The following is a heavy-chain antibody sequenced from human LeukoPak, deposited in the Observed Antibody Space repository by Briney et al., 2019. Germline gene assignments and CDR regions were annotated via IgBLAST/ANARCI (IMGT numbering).Heavy chain of an antibody. CDR2: IYNSGST. Sequence: SETLSLTCAVYGGSFSGYYWSWIRQPPGKGLEWIGYIYNSGSTNYNPSLKSRVTISVDTSKNQFSLNLSSVTAADTAVYYCARGHYYDSSGDYWGQGTLVTVSS. V-gene: IGHV4-59*01. CDR1: GGSFSGYY. J-gene: IGHJ4*02. D-gene: IGHD3-22*01. CDR3: ARGHYYDSSGDY.